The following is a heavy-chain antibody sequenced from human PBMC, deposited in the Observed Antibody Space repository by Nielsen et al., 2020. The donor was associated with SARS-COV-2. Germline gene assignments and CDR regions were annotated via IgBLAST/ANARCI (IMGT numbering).Heavy chain of an antibody. V-gene: IGHV1-2*06. Sequence: ASVNVSCKASGYTFTSYYMHWVRQAPGQGLEWMGRINPHSGGTNYAQKFQGRVTMTRDTSISTAYMELRSLRSDDTAVYYCARDKPEWLVPGYYYGMDVWGQGTTVTVSS. CDR3: ARDKPEWLVPGYYYGMDV. CDR1: GYTFTSYY. CDR2: INPHSGGT. J-gene: IGHJ6*02. D-gene: IGHD6-19*01.